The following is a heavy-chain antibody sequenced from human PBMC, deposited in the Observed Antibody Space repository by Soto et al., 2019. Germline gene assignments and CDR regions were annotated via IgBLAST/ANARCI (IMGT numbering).Heavy chain of an antibody. CDR1: GDSVSGYY. Sequence: SDTQALTYTFSGDSVSGYYGGWIRQPPGKGLEWIGYIYYSGSTNYNPPLKSRVTISVDTSKNQFSLKLSSVTAADTAVYYCARDFNSGFDYWGQGTLVTVSS. CDR2: IYYSGST. J-gene: IGHJ4*02. CDR3: ARDFNSGFDY. D-gene: IGHD1-26*01. V-gene: IGHV4-59*02.